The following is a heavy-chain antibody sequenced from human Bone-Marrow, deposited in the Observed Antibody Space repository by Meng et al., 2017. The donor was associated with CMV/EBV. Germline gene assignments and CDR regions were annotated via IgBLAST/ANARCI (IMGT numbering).Heavy chain of an antibody. CDR1: GDSVSSNSAA. CDR2: TYYRSKWYN. CDR3: ARGDYYDSSEGYYFDY. J-gene: IGHJ4*02. V-gene: IGHV6-1*01. D-gene: IGHD3-22*01. Sequence: SQTLSLTCAISGDSVSSNSAAWNWIRQSPSRGLEWLGRTYYRSKWYNDYAVSVKSRITINPDTSKNQFSLQLNSVTPEDTAVYYCARGDYYDSSEGYYFDYWGQGTLVTVSS.